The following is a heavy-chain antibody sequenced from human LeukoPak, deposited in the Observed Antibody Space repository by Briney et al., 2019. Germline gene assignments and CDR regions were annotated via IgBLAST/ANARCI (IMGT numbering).Heavy chain of an antibody. V-gene: IGHV4-34*01. D-gene: IGHD5-18*01. CDR2: INHSGST. CDR1: GGSFSGYW. J-gene: IGHJ6*02. Sequence: PSETLSLTCAVYGGSFSGYWWCWIRQPPGKGLEWIGEINHSGSTNYNPSLKSRVTISVDTSKNQFSLNLSSVPAADTAVYYCARVPAMDGNYYYYYGMDVWGQGTTVTVSS. CDR3: ARVPAMDGNYYYYYGMDV.